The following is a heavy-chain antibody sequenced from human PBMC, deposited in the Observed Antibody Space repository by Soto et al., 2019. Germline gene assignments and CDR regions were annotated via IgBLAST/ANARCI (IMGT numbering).Heavy chain of an antibody. V-gene: IGHV3-21*01. CDR1: GFTFSSYS. CDR3: ARDPRYCSSTSCYVDY. J-gene: IGHJ4*02. CDR2: ISSSSSYI. Sequence: VGSLRLSCAASGFTFSSYSMNWVRQAPGKGLEWVSSISSSSSYIYYADSVKGRFTIPRDNAKNSLYLQMNSLRAEDTAVFYCARDPRYCSSTSCYVDYWGQGTLVTVS. D-gene: IGHD2-2*01.